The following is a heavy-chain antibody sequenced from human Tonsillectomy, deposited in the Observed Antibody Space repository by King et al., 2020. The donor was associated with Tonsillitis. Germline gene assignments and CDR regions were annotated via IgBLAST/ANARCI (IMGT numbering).Heavy chain of an antibody. D-gene: IGHD5-12*01. J-gene: IGHJ4*01. V-gene: IGHV3-30*02. Sequence: YADSGKGRFTISRDNTKNTLYLQMNSLRAEDTAVYYCAKLRGGWLHHFDYW. CDR3: AKLRGGWLHHFDY.